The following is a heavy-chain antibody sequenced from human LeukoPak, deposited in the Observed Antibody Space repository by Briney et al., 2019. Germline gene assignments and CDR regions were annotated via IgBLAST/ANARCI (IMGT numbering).Heavy chain of an antibody. Sequence: SVKVSCKASGGTFSSYAISWVRQAPGQGLEWMGGIIPIFGTANYAQKFRGRVTITADESTSTAYMELSSLRSEDTAVYYCARDVRGDYGMDVWGQGTTVTVSS. V-gene: IGHV1-69*13. D-gene: IGHD4-17*01. CDR1: GGTFSSYA. CDR3: ARDVRGDYGMDV. J-gene: IGHJ6*02. CDR2: IIPIFGTA.